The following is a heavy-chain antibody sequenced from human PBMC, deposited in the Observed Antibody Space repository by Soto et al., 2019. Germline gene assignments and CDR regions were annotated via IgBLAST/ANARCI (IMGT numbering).Heavy chain of an antibody. CDR2: ISFDGTNK. V-gene: IGHV3-30-3*01. J-gene: IGHJ6*02. CDR3: VKPPVITASYYYYDMDV. Sequence: SLRLSCAASGFTISGYAMHWVRQAPGKGLEWVAVISFDGTNKYHADSVKGRFTISRDNSKNTVFLQMNSLRDEDTAVYYCVKPPVITASYYYYDMDVWGQGTTVTVSS. D-gene: IGHD4-4*01. CDR1: GFTISGYA.